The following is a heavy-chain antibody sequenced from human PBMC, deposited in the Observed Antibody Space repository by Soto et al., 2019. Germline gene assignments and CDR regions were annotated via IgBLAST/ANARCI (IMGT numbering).Heavy chain of an antibody. CDR2: ISYDGSNK. CDR1: GFTFSSYG. CDR3: AKQTPYSSGWSPFDY. D-gene: IGHD6-19*01. Sequence: GGSLRLSCAASGFTFSSYGMHWVRQAPGKGLEWVAVISYDGSNKYYADSVKGRFTISRDNSKNTLYLQMNSLRAEDTAVYYCAKQTPYSSGWSPFDYWGQGTLVTVPQ. V-gene: IGHV3-30*18. J-gene: IGHJ4*02.